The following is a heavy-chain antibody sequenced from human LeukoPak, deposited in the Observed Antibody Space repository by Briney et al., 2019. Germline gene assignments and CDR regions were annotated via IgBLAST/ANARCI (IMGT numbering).Heavy chain of an antibody. CDR2: MSSDGNAM. J-gene: IGHJ4*02. CDR1: GFTFTAYL. D-gene: IGHD3-22*01. V-gene: IGHV3-30-3*01. Sequence: GGSLILSCAASGFTFTAYLIHWVRQAPGKGLEWVAVMSSDGNAMFYADSVKGRFTISRDNSKNTLYLQMNSLRAEDTAVYYCVRESEYYFDHSASFDYWGQGTLVTVSS. CDR3: VRESEYYFDHSASFDY.